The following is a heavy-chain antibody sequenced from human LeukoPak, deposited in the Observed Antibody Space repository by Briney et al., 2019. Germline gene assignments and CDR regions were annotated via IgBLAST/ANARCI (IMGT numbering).Heavy chain of an antibody. V-gene: IGHV4-59*12. D-gene: IGHD3-22*01. J-gene: IGHJ4*02. CDR2: IYYSGST. CDR1: GGSISSYY. Sequence: SETLSLTCTVSGGSISSYYWSWIRQPPGKGLEWIGYIYYSGSTNYNPSLKSRVTISVDTSKNQFSLKLSSVTAADTAVYYCARGGRNYYDSSGYYTEDYWGQGTLVTVSS. CDR3: ARGGRNYYDSSGYYTEDY.